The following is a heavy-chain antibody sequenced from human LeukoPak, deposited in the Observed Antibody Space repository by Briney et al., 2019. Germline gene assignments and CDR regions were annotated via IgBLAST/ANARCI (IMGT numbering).Heavy chain of an antibody. Sequence: SGGSLRLSCAASGFTFSSYAMSWVRQAPGKGLEWVSAISGSGGSTYYADSVKGRFTISRDNSKNTLYLQMNSLRAEDTAVYYCAKLTYYYDSSGYHNWFDPWGQGTLVTVSS. CDR3: AKLTYYYDSSGYHNWFDP. V-gene: IGHV3-23*01. D-gene: IGHD3-22*01. CDR2: ISGSGGST. CDR1: GFTFSSYA. J-gene: IGHJ5*02.